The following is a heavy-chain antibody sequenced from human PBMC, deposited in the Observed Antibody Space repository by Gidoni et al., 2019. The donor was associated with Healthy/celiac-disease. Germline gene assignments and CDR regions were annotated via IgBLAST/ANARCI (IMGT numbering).Heavy chain of an antibody. D-gene: IGHD2-15*01. CDR3: ARGVYCSGGSCYFDY. CDR2: IYYSGST. J-gene: IGHJ4*02. CDR1: GGSISSGGYY. Sequence: QVQLQESGPGLVKPSQTLSLTCTVSGGSISSGGYYWSWLRQHPGKGLEWIGYIYYSGSTYYNPSLKSRVTISVDTSKNQFSLKLSSVTAADTAVYYCARGVYCSGGSCYFDYWGQGTLVTVSS. V-gene: IGHV4-31*03.